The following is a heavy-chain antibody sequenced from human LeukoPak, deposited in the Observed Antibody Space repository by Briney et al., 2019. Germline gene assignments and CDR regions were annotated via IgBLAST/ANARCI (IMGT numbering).Heavy chain of an antibody. V-gene: IGHV3-30*02. CDR3: ASDSSSWYEGDY. D-gene: IGHD6-13*01. CDR1: GFTFSSYG. CDR2: IRYDGSNK. Sequence: GGSLRLSCAASGFTFSSYGMHWVRQAPGKGLEWVAFIRYDGSNKYYADSVKGRFTISRDNSKNTLYLQMNSLRAEDTAVYYCASDSSSWYEGDYWGQGTLVTVSS. J-gene: IGHJ4*02.